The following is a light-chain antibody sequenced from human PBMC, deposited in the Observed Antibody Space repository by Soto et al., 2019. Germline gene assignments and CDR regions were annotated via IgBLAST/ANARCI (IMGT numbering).Light chain of an antibody. CDR3: LSYTSSSTWV. Sequence: QSALTQPASVSGSPGQSVTISCTGTSSDVGGYNYVSWYQQHPGKAPKLMIYEVSNRPSGVSNRFFGSKSGNTASLAVSGIQAEDEAYYYCLSYTSSSTWVYGGGTKLTV. CDR2: EVS. CDR1: SSDVGGYNY. V-gene: IGLV2-14*01. J-gene: IGLJ3*02.